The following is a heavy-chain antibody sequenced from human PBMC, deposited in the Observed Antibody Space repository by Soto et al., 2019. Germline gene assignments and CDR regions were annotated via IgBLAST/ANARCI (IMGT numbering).Heavy chain of an antibody. Sequence: EFQVMQSGGGLVQPGGSLRLACAASGFPFSTTDMSWVRQAPGKGLEWVSTIGGGGETTYYADSVKGRFTISRDNSKNTVYLQMDGLRFDDTAVYYCAKKSGWFNTWGQGDLVSVSS. D-gene: IGHD3-10*01. CDR1: GFPFSTTD. J-gene: IGHJ5*02. CDR3: AKKSGWFNT. CDR2: IGGGGETT. V-gene: IGHV3-23*01.